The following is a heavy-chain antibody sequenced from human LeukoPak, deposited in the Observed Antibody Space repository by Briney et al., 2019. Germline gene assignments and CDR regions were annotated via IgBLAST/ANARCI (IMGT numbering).Heavy chain of an antibody. V-gene: IGHV3-7*01. CDR3: ARASHDYGDLLDAFDI. Sequence: GGSLRLSCAAPGFTFSSYWMSWVRQAPGKGLEWVANIKQDGSEKYYVDSVKGRFTISRDNAKNSLYLKMNSLRAEGTAVYYCARASHDYGDLLDAFDIWGQGTMVAVSS. J-gene: IGHJ3*02. D-gene: IGHD4-17*01. CDR2: IKQDGSEK. CDR1: GFTFSSYW.